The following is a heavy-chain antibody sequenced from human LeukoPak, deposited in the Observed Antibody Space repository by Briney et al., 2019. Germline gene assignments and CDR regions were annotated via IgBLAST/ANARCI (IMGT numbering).Heavy chain of an antibody. Sequence: GESLKISCKGSEYSFTSYWIVWVRQMPGKGLEWMGIIYPGDSDTRYSPSFQGQVTISVDKTISTAYLQWSSLKASDTAMYYCARQQQEASAFDIWGQGTMVTVSS. V-gene: IGHV5-51*01. CDR2: IYPGDSDT. CDR1: EYSFTSYW. D-gene: IGHD6-13*01. J-gene: IGHJ3*02. CDR3: ARQQQEASAFDI.